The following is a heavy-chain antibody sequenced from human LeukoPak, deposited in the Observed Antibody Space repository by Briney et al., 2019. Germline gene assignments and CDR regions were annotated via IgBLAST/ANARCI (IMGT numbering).Heavy chain of an antibody. CDR3: ARGQGERTRSSPYYFDY. CDR2: INHSGST. V-gene: IGHV4-34*01. J-gene: IGHJ4*02. Sequence: PSETLSLTCAVYGGSFSGYYWSWIRQPPGKGLEWIEEINHSGSTNYNPSLKSRVTISVDTSKNQFSLKLSSVTAADTAVYYCARGQGERTRSSPYYFDYWGQGTLVTVSS. D-gene: IGHD6-6*01. CDR1: GGSFSGYY.